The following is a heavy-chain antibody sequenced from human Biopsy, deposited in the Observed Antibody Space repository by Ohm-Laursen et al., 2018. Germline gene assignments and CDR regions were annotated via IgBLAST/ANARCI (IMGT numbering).Heavy chain of an antibody. V-gene: IGHV1-2*02. D-gene: IGHD3-22*01. CDR3: TRGGYYYDSPAYYYWFDP. CDR1: GYTLTGYH. J-gene: IGHJ5*02. CDR2: INAKTGDT. Sequence: ASSVKVSCKASGYTLTGYHVHWVRQAPGQGLEWMGWINAKTGDTNYAQKFQGRVTMTRDTSISTAYVDLSSLRSDDTAVYYCTRGGYYYDSPAYYYWFDPWGQGTLVTVSS.